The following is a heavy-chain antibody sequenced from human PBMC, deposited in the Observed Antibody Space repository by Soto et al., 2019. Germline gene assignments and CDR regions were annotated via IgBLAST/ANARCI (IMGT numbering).Heavy chain of an antibody. CDR3: AKTPLRYFDWSSPDYYYYGMDV. D-gene: IGHD3-9*01. CDR2: ISGSGGST. V-gene: IGHV3-23*01. CDR1: GFTFSSYA. Sequence: GGSLRLSCAASGFTFSSYAMSWVRQAPGKGLEWVSAISGSGGSTYYADSVKGRFTISRDNSKNTLYLQMNSLRAEDTAVYYCAKTPLRYFDWSSPDYYYYGMDVSGQGTTVTVSS. J-gene: IGHJ6*02.